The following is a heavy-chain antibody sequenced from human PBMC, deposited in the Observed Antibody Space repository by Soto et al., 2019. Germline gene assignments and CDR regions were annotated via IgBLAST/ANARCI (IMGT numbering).Heavy chain of an antibody. J-gene: IGHJ4*02. CDR3: ARPRDDSNTFYSFFDY. CDR1: AESFSGYY. D-gene: IGHD3-22*01. CDR2: VFHGGHT. V-gene: IGHV4-34*12. Sequence: PSETLSLTCTVYAESFSGYYWSWIRQPPGRVLECIGEVFHGGHTNYNPSLKSRVTISVDTSKNHFSLELTSVTAADTAVYYCARPRDDSNTFYSFFDYWDQGTLVTVSS.